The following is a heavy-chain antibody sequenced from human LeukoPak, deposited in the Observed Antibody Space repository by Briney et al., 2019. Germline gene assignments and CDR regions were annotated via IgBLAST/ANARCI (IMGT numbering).Heavy chain of an antibody. Sequence: GGSLRLSCAASGFTFSSYAMHWVRQAPGKGLEYVSAISSNGGSTYYANSVKGRFTISRDNSKNTLYLQMGSLRAEDMAVYYCARDIYDSSGQDAFDIWGQGTMVTVSS. CDR3: ARDIYDSSGQDAFDI. J-gene: IGHJ3*02. CDR1: GFTFSSYA. V-gene: IGHV3-64*01. CDR2: ISSNGGST. D-gene: IGHD3-22*01.